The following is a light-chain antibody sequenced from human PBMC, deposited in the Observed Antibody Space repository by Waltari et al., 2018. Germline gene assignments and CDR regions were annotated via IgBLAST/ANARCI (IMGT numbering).Light chain of an antibody. CDR1: QSISRD. CDR3: QKYGTLPAT. Sequence: SSRARQSISRDLAWYQHKPGQAPRLLIYDASSRANGIPDRFSGSGSGTDFSLTISRLEPEDCAVYYCQKYGTLPATFGQGTKVEIK. V-gene: IGKV3-20*01. J-gene: IGKJ1*01. CDR2: DAS.